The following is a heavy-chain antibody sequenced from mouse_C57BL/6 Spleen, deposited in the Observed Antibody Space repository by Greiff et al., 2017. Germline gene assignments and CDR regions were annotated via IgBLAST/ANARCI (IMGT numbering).Heavy chain of an antibody. CDR1: GFNIKDDY. Sequence: VHVKQSGAELVRPGASVKLSCTASGFNIKDDYMHWVKQRPEQGLEWIGWIDPENGDTEYASKFQGKATITADTSSNTAYLQLSSLTSEDTAVYYCTTGQLRLRAMDDWGQGTSVTVSS. J-gene: IGHJ4*01. CDR3: TTGQLRLRAMDD. D-gene: IGHD3-2*02. V-gene: IGHV14-4*01. CDR2: IDPENGDT.